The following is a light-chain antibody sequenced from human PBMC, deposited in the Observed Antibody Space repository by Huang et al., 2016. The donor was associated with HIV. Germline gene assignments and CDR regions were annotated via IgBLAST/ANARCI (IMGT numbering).Light chain of an antibody. J-gene: IGKJ2*01. CDR2: GAS. V-gene: IGKV3-15*01. CDR1: ESISSN. CDR3: HRYNNWPPAHT. Sequence: EIVLTQSLATLSVSLGERATLSCRARESISSNLALYQQKPSQPPRPLIFGASTWPTGLPVRFRGSGTVTDFNFTISSLQSEDFAVEYCHRYNNWPPAHTFGQGTKLEIK.